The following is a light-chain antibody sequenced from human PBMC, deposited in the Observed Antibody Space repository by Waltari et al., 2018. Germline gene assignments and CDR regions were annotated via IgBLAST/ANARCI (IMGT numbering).Light chain of an antibody. CDR2: DVN. Sequence: QSALTQPASVSGSPGQSITISCTGSSSAVDYVSWYQQFPGKPPKVLIYDVNRRPSGVSNRFSGSKSGSTASLTISGLQPQDEADYYCTSYADIIPVVFGGGTKLTVL. V-gene: IGLV2-14*03. CDR3: TSYADIIPVV. CDR1: SSAVDY. J-gene: IGLJ2*01.